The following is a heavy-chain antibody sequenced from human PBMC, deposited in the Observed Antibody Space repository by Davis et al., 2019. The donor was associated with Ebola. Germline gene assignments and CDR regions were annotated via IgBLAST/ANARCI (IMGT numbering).Heavy chain of an antibody. Sequence: PGGSLRLSCKGSGYSFTSYWISWVRQMPGKGLEWMGIIYPGDSDTRYSPSFQGQVTISADKSISTAYLQWSSLRASDTAMYYCSRHIRYCSTTSCSIDYWGQGTLVTVSS. D-gene: IGHD2-2*01. V-gene: IGHV5-51*01. CDR3: SRHIRYCSTTSCSIDY. CDR2: IYPGDSDT. CDR1: GYSFTSYW. J-gene: IGHJ4*02.